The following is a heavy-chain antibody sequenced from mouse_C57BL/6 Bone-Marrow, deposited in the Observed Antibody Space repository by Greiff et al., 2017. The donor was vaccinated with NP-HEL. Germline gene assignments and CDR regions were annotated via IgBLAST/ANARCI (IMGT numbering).Heavy chain of an antibody. Sequence: VQLQESGPGLVQPSQSLSITCTVSGFSLTSYGVHWVRQSPGKGLEWLGVIWRGGSTDYNAAFISRLSISKDNSKSQVFFKMNSLQADDTAIYYCARTDYSNSYFDYWGQGTTLTVSS. CDR2: IWRGGST. J-gene: IGHJ2*01. V-gene: IGHV2-2*01. CDR1: GFSLTSYG. CDR3: ARTDYSNSYFDY. D-gene: IGHD2-5*01.